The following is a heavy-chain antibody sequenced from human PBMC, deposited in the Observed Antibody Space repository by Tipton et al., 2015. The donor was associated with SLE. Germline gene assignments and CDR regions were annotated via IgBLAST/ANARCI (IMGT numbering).Heavy chain of an antibody. CDR2: VYYNGGT. CDR3: ARSDGGY. Sequence: TLSLTCTVSNGSISSHLWSWIRQSPGKGLEWIGYVYYNGGTKYNPSLKSRVTISIDTSRNQFSLKLTSVTAADTAVYYCARSDGGYWGQGTLVTVSS. V-gene: IGHV4-59*11. D-gene: IGHD3-16*01. J-gene: IGHJ4*02. CDR1: NGSISSHL.